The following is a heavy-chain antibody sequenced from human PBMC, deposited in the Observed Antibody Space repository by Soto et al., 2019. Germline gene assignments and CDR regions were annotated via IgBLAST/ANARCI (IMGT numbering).Heavy chain of an antibody. V-gene: IGHV3-23*01. CDR2: ISGSGGST. D-gene: IGHD6-19*01. CDR3: AKDLSSVAGLFDY. Sequence: HPGGSLRLSCAASGFTFSSYAMSWVRQAPGKGLEWVSAISGSGGSTYYADSVKGRFTISRDNSKDTLYLQMNSLRAEDTAVYYCAKDLSSVAGLFDYWGQGTLVTVSS. J-gene: IGHJ4*01. CDR1: GFTFSSYA.